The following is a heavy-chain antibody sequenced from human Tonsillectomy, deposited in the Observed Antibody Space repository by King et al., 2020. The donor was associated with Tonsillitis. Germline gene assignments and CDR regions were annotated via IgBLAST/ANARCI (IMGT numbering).Heavy chain of an antibody. D-gene: IGHD6-19*01. CDR2: ISGSGDNT. Sequence: DVQLVESGGGLVQPGASLRLSCTASGFTFSSPIMTWVRQAPGKGLEWVSDISGSGDNTYYANSVKGRFTISRDNSKSTLYLQMNSLRVEDTAVYYCAKDRQCTSWGQGTLVTVSS. V-gene: IGHV3-23*04. J-gene: IGHJ4*02. CDR3: AKDRQCTS. CDR1: GFTFSSPI.